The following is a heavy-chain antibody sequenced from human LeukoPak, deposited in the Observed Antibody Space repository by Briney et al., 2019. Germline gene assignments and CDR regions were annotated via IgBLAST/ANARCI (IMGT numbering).Heavy chain of an antibody. J-gene: IGHJ4*02. CDR3: ARNAGDY. V-gene: IGHV4-4*07. Sequence: SETLSLTCTVSGGSISSYFWSWMRQSAGKGLEWIGRIYASGSTSYTPSLKSRVTMSVDTSKNQLYLNLRYVTAADTAIYYCARNAGDYWGQGTLVTVSS. CDR2: IYASGST. D-gene: IGHD1-14*01. CDR1: GGSISSYF.